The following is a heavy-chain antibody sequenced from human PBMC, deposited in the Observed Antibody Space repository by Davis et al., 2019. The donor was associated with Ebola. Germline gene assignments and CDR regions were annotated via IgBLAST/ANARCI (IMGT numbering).Heavy chain of an antibody. CDR2: ISSSGSTI. CDR1: GFTFSDYY. J-gene: IGHJ6*02. CDR3: AKSTDIVVVPAAIWGYYYYGMDV. V-gene: IGHV3-11*01. Sequence: GGSLRLSCAASGFTFSDYYMSWIRQAPGKGLEWVSYISSSGSTIYYADSVKGRFTISRDNAKNSLYLQMNSLRAEDTAVYYCAKSTDIVVVPAAIWGYYYYGMDVWGQGTTVTVSS. D-gene: IGHD2-2*02.